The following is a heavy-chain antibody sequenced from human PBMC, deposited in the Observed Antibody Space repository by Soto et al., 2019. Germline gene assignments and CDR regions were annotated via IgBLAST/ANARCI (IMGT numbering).Heavy chain of an antibody. CDR2: IYYSGST. CDR3: ARDHYVYDILTGYGYYYGMDV. V-gene: IGHV4-39*07. CDR1: GGSISSSSHY. Sequence: SETLSLTCTVSGGSISSSSHYWGWIRQPPGKGLEWIGSIYYSGSTYYNPSLKSRVTISVDTSKNQFSLKLSSVTAADTAVYYCARDHYVYDILTGYGYYYGMDVWGQGTTVTVSS. J-gene: IGHJ6*02. D-gene: IGHD3-9*01.